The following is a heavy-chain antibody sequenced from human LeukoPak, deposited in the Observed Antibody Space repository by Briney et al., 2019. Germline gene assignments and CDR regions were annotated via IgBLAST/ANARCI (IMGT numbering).Heavy chain of an antibody. CDR1: GYTFTGYY. Sequence: GASVKVSCKASGYTFTGYYMHWVRQAPGQGLEWMGWINPNSGGTNYAQKFQGRVTMTRDTSISTAYMELSRLRSDDTAVYYCARDMRDYVWGSYRYTDAFDIWGQGTMVTVSS. CDR2: INPNSGGT. CDR3: ARDMRDYVWGSYRYTDAFDI. D-gene: IGHD3-16*02. J-gene: IGHJ3*02. V-gene: IGHV1-2*02.